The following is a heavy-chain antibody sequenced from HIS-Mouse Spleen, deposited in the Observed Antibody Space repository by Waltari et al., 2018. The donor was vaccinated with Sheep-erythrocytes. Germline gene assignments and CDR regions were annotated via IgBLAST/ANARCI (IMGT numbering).Heavy chain of an antibody. CDR2: IYYSGGT. V-gene: IGHV4-39*01. D-gene: IGHD3-22*01. J-gene: IGHJ4*02. Sequence: QLQLQESGPGLVKPSETLSLTCTVSGGSISSSSYYWGWIRQPPGKGLEWIGSIYYSGGTYYNPSLKSRVTISVDTSNNQFSLKLSSVTAADTAVYYCARLYYYDSSGYYFDYWGQGTLVTVSS. CDR3: ARLYYYDSSGYYFDY. CDR1: GGSISSSSYY.